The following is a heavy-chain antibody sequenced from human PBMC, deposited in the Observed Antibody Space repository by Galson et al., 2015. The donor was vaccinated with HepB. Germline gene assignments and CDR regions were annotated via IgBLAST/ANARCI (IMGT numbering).Heavy chain of an antibody. CDR3: TRDPTEGYCSGGSCYSFDY. D-gene: IGHD2-15*01. CDR2: IRSKAYGGTT. J-gene: IGHJ4*02. V-gene: IGHV3-49*03. Sequence: SLRLSCAASGFTFGDYAMSWFRQAPGKGLEWVGFIRSKAYGGTTEYAASVKGRFTISRDDSKSIAYLQMNSLKTEDTAVYYCTRDPTEGYCSGGSCYSFDYWGQGTLVTVSS. CDR1: GFTFGDYA.